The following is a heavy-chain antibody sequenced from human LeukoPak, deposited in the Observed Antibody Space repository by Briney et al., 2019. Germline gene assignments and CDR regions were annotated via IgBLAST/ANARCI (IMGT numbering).Heavy chain of an antibody. V-gene: IGHV3-33*01. Sequence: PGGSLRLSCAASGFTFSNYGMHWVRQAPGKGLEWVALIRFDGSHKYYADSVKGRFTISRDNAKNSLYLQMNSLRTEDTAVYYCARDQFPSPTSYSSRWLDLSNAFDIWGQGTMVTVSS. CDR3: ARDQFPSPTSYSSRWLDLSNAFDI. D-gene: IGHD6-13*01. J-gene: IGHJ3*02. CDR1: GFTFSNYG. CDR2: IRFDGSHK.